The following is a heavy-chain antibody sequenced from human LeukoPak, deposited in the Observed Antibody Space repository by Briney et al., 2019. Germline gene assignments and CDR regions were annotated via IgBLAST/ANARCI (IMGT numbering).Heavy chain of an antibody. D-gene: IGHD3-22*01. J-gene: IGHJ4*02. CDR2: ISSSGSTI. V-gene: IGHV3-48*03. CDR1: GFTFSSYE. Sequence: GGSLRLSCAASGFTFSSYEMNWVRQAPGKGLEWVSYISSSGSTIYYADSVKGRFTISRDNAKNSLYLQMNSLRAEDTAVYYCARGAYYYDSSGYYGAFWGQGTLVTVSS. CDR3: ARGAYYYDSSGYYGAF.